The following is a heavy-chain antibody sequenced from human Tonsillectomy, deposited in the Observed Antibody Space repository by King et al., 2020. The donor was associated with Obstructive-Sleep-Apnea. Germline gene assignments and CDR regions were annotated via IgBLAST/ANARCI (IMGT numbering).Heavy chain of an antibody. V-gene: IGHV4-31*03. CDR1: GGSISSGGYY. CDR3: SRGGYGGNSGY. D-gene: IGHD4-23*01. J-gene: IGHJ4*02. CDR2: IYYSGST. Sequence: QLQLQESGPGLVKPSQTLSLTCTVSGGSISSGGYYWSWIRQHPGKGLEWIGYIYYSGSTYYNPSLKRRVTISLDTSKNQFSLKLSSVTAAETAVYYCSRGGYGGNSGYWGQGTLVTVSS.